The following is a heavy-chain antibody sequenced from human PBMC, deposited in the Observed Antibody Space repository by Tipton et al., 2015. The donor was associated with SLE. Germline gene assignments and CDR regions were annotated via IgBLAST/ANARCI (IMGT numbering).Heavy chain of an antibody. CDR2: IHYSRST. Sequence: TLSLTCTVSGGSISSGSYYWSWIRQSAGGGLEWIGYIHYSRSTNYNPSLKSRVTMSVDTPKNEFSLKMSSVTAADTAVYYCARGVAGYSFFSYMDVWGKGTTVTIS. V-gene: IGHV4-61*01. J-gene: IGHJ6*03. CDR3: ARGVAGYSFFSYMDV. D-gene: IGHD2-15*01. CDR1: GGSISSGSYY.